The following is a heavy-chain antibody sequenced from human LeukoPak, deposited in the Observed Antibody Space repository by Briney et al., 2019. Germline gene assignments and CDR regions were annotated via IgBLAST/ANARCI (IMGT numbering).Heavy chain of an antibody. Sequence: ASVKVSCKASGGTFSSYAISWVRQAPGQGLEWMGRIIPILGIANYAQKFQGRVTITADKSTSTAYMELSSLRSEDTAVYYCARGEWLQSGRGLFDYWGQGTLVTVSS. CDR2: IIPILGIA. J-gene: IGHJ4*02. CDR3: ARGEWLQSGRGLFDY. V-gene: IGHV1-69*04. D-gene: IGHD5-24*01. CDR1: GGTFSSYA.